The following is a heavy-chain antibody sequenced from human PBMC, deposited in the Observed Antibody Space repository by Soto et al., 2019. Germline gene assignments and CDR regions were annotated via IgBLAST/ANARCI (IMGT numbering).Heavy chain of an antibody. CDR2: IYYSGST. CDR3: ARRPYDFWSGFNWFDP. CDR1: GGSISSSSYY. V-gene: IGHV4-39*01. J-gene: IGHJ5*02. Sequence: SETLSLTCTVSGGSISSSSYYWGWIRQPPGKGLEWIGSIYYSGSTYYNPSLKSRVTISVDTSKNQFSLKLSSVTAADTAVYYCARRPYDFWSGFNWFDPWGQGTLVTVSS. D-gene: IGHD3-3*01.